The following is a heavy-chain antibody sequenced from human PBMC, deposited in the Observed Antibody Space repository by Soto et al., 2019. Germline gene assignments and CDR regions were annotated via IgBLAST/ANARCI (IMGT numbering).Heavy chain of an antibody. J-gene: IGHJ4*02. CDR3: ARGIAARTPPDN. CDR1: GFSFSVYT. Sequence: LRLSCAASGFSFSVYTMNWVRQAPGKGLEWVSSISSSSSYIYYADSLKGRFTISRDNAKNSVYLQMNSLRAEDTAVYYCARGIAARTPPDNWGQGTLVTVSS. CDR2: ISSSSSYI. V-gene: IGHV3-21*01. D-gene: IGHD6-6*01.